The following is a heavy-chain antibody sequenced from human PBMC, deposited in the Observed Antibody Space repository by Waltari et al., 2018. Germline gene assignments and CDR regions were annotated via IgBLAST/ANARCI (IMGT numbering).Heavy chain of an antibody. CDR3: ARGYCSSTSCYGVDFDY. Sequence: QVQLQESGPGLVKPSETLSLTCPVSGGSISSYYWRWIRQPPGKGLEWIGYIYYSGSTNYNPSLKSRVTISVDTSKNQFSLKLSSVTAADTAVYYCARGYCSSTSCYGVDFDYWGQGTLVTVSS. D-gene: IGHD2-2*01. J-gene: IGHJ4*02. CDR1: GGSISSYY. V-gene: IGHV4-59*01. CDR2: IYYSGST.